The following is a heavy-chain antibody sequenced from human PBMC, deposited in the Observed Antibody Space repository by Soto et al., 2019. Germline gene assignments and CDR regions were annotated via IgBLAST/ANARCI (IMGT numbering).Heavy chain of an antibody. V-gene: IGHV5-51*01. CDR2: IFPGDSDT. D-gene: IGHD3-22*01. CDR3: ATYDSSGYYYYY. Sequence: PGESLKISCKGSGYTFTSHWIGWVRQMPGKGLEWMGIIFPGDSDTRYSPSIQGQVTISADKSINTAYLQLSLKVYSVTAADTAVYYCATYDSSGYYYYYWGQGTLVTVSS. CDR1: GYTFTSHW. J-gene: IGHJ4*02.